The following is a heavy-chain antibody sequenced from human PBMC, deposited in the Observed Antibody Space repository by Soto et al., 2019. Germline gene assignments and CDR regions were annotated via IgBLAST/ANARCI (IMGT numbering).Heavy chain of an antibody. CDR2: IYYSGST. V-gene: IGHV4-59*01. J-gene: IGHJ3*02. Sequence: QVQLQESGPGLVKPSETLSLTCTVSGGSISSYYWSWIRQPPGKGLEWIGYIYYSGSTNYNPSLKSRVHISVDTSKNQFSLKLSSVTAADTAVYYCARDRRIVVVPAAMPASRFVAFDIWGQGTMVTVSS. D-gene: IGHD2-2*01. CDR1: GGSISSYY. CDR3: ARDRRIVVVPAAMPASRFVAFDI.